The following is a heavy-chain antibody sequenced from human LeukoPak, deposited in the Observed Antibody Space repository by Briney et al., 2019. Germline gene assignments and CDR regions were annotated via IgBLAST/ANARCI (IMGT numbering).Heavy chain of an antibody. D-gene: IGHD1-26*01. CDR3: ARASSGSPELDY. CDR2: ISSSSSYI. Sequence: TGGSLRLSCAASGFTFSSYSMNWVRQAPGKGLEWVSSISSSSSYIYYADSVKGRFTISRDNAKNSLYLQMNSLRAEDTAVYYCARASSGSPELDYWGQGTLVTVSS. J-gene: IGHJ4*02. CDR1: GFTFSSYS. V-gene: IGHV3-21*01.